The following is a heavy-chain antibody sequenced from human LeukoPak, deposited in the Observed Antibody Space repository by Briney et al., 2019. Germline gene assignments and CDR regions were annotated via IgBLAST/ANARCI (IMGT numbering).Heavy chain of an antibody. CDR2: ISAYNGNT. J-gene: IGHJ4*02. V-gene: IGHV1-18*01. CDR1: GYTFTSYG. CDR3: ARGPVAGTGGAGFDY. D-gene: IGHD6-19*01. Sequence: GASVKVSCKASGYTFTSYGISRVRQAPGQGLEWMGWISAYNGNTNYAQKLQGRVNMTTDTSTSTAYMELRSLRSDDTAVYYCARGPVAGTGGAGFDYWGQGTLVTVSS.